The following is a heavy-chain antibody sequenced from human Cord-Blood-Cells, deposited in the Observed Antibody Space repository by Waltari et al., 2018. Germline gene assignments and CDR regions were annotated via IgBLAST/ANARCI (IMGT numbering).Heavy chain of an antibody. CDR1: GGSFSGYY. CDR3: ARGTLGYYDFWSGYYDAFDI. V-gene: IGHV4-34*01. Sequence: QVQLQQWGAGLLKPSETLSLTCAVYGGSFSGYYWSWIRQPPGKGLGWIGEINHSGSTNYNPSLKSRVTISVDTSKNQFSLKLSSVTAADTAVYYCARGTLGYYDFWSGYYDAFDIWGQGTMVTVSS. D-gene: IGHD3-3*01. CDR2: INHSGST. J-gene: IGHJ3*02.